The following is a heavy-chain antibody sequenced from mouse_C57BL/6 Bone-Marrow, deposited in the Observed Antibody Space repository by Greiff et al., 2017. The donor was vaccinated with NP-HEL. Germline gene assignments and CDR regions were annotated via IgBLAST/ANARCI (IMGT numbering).Heavy chain of an antibody. CDR2: IDPSDSYT. J-gene: IGHJ2*01. D-gene: IGHD2-1*01. CDR3: ARLRGNYRKYCDY. CDR1: GYTFTSYW. V-gene: IGHV1-50*01. Sequence: VQLQQPGAELVKPGASVKLSCKASGYTFTSYWMQWVKQRPGQGLEWIGEIDPSDSYTNYNQKFKGKATLTVDTSSSTAYMQLSSLTAEDSAVYYCARLRGNYRKYCDYWGQGTTLTVSS.